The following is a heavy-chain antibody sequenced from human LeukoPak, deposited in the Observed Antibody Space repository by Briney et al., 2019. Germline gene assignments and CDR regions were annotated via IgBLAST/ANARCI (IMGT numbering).Heavy chain of an antibody. J-gene: IGHJ4*02. CDR1: GGSFSDYY. CDR2: INHSGST. Sequence: SETLSLTCAVYGGSFSDYYWTWIRQPPGKGLEWIGEINHSGSTNYNPSLKSRVTISVDTSKNQFSLKLSSVTAADTAVYYCARGGWRSYYPRPLFDYWGQGTLVTVSS. V-gene: IGHV4-34*01. CDR3: ARGGWRSYYPRPLFDY. D-gene: IGHD1-26*01.